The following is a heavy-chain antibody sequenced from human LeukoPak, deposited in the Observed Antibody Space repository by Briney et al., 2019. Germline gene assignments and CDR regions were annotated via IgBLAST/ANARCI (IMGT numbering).Heavy chain of an antibody. CDR1: GFTFSTYG. D-gene: IGHD4-17*01. CDR2: ISSSGSTI. V-gene: IGHV3-48*04. Sequence: GGTLRLSCAASGFTFSTYGMSWVRQAPGKGLEWVSYISSSGSTIYYAESVKGRFTMSRDNAKNSLYLQMNRLRAEDTAVYYCARAMRTTAGYYFDYWGQGILVTVSS. CDR3: ARAMRTTAGYYFDY. J-gene: IGHJ4*02.